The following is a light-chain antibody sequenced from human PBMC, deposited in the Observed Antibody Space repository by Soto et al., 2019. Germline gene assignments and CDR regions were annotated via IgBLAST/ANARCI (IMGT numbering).Light chain of an antibody. CDR1: NSNIGSNT. Sequence: QSVLTQPPSASGTPGQRVTISCSGSNSNIGSNTVNWYQQVPGTAPKLLIYYDNLRPSGVPDRISGSKSGTSASLAISGLQADDEADYYCAAWDDSLNGRVFGTGTKLTVL. V-gene: IGLV1-44*01. J-gene: IGLJ1*01. CDR2: YDN. CDR3: AAWDDSLNGRV.